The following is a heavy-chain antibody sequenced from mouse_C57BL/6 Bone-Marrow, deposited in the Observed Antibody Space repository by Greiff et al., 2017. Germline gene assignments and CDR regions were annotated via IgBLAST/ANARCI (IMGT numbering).Heavy chain of an antibody. D-gene: IGHD2-4*01. Sequence: QVQLQQPGAELVRPGTSVKLSCKASGYTFTSYWMHWVKQRPGQGLEWIGVIDPSDSYTNYNQKFKGKATLTVDTSSSKAYMQLCSLTSEASSVYYGAKGIYNDYDEDFDYWGQGTTLTVSS. CDR2: IDPSDSYT. CDR3: AKGIYNDYDEDFDY. CDR1: GYTFTSYW. J-gene: IGHJ2*01. V-gene: IGHV1-59*01.